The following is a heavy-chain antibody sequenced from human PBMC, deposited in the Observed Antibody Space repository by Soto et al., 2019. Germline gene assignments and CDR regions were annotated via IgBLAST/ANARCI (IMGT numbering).Heavy chain of an antibody. Sequence: GGSLRLSCAASGFTFSSYSMNWVRQAPGKGLEWVANIKQDGSEKYYVDSVKGRFAISRDDAKNSLYLQMNSLRADDTAVYYCARAGGSGWSLDFWGQGTLVTVSS. D-gene: IGHD6-19*01. CDR1: GFTFSSYS. CDR2: IKQDGSEK. CDR3: ARAGGSGWSLDF. V-gene: IGHV3-7*05. J-gene: IGHJ4*02.